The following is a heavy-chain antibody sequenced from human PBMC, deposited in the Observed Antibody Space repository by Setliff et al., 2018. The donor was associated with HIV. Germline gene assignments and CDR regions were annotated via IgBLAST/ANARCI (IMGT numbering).Heavy chain of an antibody. V-gene: IGHV3-13*01. J-gene: IGHJ6*02. Sequence: GGSLRLSCAASGFNFSSHTMNWIRQAPGKGLEWVSGIGTVGDTYYPGSVKGRFAISRENAKNSLYLQMNSLRAGDTAVYYCARDLDPFFAMEIWGQGTTVTVSS. CDR1: GFNFSSHT. CDR3: ARDLDPFFAMEI. CDR2: IGTVGDT.